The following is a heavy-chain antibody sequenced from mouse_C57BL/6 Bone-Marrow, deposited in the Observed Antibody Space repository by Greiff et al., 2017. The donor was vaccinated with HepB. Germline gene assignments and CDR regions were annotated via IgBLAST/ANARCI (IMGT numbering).Heavy chain of an antibody. CDR2: IYPGSGST. J-gene: IGHJ4*01. D-gene: IGHD2-3*01. Sequence: QVQLKQPGAELVKPGASVKMSCKASGYTFTSYWITWVKQRPGQGLEWIGDIYPGSGSTNYNEKFKSKATLTVDTSSSTAYMQLSSLTSEDSAVYYCARTHDDGLGYYAMDYWGQGTSVTVSS. CDR3: ARTHDDGLGYYAMDY. V-gene: IGHV1-55*01. CDR1: GYTFTSYW.